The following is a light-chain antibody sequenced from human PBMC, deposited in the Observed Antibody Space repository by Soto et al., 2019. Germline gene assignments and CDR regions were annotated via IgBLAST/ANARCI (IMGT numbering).Light chain of an antibody. CDR1: QRVSSY. J-gene: IGKJ3*01. CDR2: DAS. CDR3: QQRSNWPPT. Sequence: EIVLTQSPATLSLSPGERATLSCRANQRVSSYLAWYQQKPGQAPRLLISDASNRATGIPARFSGSGSGTDFTLTISSLEPEDFAVYYCQQRSNWPPTFGPGTKVDIK. V-gene: IGKV3-11*01.